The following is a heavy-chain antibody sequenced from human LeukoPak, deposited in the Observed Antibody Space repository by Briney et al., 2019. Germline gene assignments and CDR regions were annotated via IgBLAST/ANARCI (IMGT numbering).Heavy chain of an antibody. CDR3: ARTTGDGSLDY. D-gene: IGHD7-27*01. CDR1: GVSISSYY. J-gene: IGHJ4*02. CDR2: IYYSGST. V-gene: IGHV4-59*08. Sequence: PSETLSLTCTVSGVSISSYYWSWIRQPPGKGLEWIGYIYYSGSTRYNPSLKSRVTISIDTSKNQFSLNLSSVTAADTAVYYCARTTGDGSLDYWGQGTLVTVSS.